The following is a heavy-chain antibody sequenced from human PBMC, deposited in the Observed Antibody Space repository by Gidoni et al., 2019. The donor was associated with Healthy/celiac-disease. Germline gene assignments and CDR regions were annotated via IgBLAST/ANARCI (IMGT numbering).Heavy chain of an antibody. CDR1: GFTFSSYG. J-gene: IGHJ4*02. V-gene: IGHV3-7*03. CDR2: IKQDGSEK. D-gene: IGHD3-22*01. CDR3: ARGGYTQWLLGPIDY. Sequence: EVQLVESGGGLVQPGGSLRLSCAASGFTFSSYGMSWVRQAPGKGLEWVANIKQDGSEKYYVDSVKGRFTISRDNAKNSLYLQMNSLRAEDTAVYYCARGGYTQWLLGPIDYWSQGTLVTVSS.